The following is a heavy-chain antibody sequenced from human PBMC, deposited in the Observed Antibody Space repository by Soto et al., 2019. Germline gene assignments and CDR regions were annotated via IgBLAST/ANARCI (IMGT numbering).Heavy chain of an antibody. D-gene: IGHD2-15*01. CDR1: GGSISSGDYY. V-gene: IGHV4-30-4*01. Sequence: QVQLQESGPGLVKPSQTLSLTCTVSGGSISSGDYYWSWIRQPPGKGLEWIGYIYYSGSTYYNPSLKSRVTISVDTSKNQFSLKLSSVTAADTAVSYCARDPCSGGSCYSGSPWFDPWGQGTLVTVSS. J-gene: IGHJ5*02. CDR3: ARDPCSGGSCYSGSPWFDP. CDR2: IYYSGST.